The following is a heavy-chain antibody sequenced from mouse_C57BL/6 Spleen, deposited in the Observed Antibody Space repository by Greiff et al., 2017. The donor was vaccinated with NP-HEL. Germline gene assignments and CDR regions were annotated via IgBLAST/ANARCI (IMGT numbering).Heavy chain of an antibody. J-gene: IGHJ2*01. D-gene: IGHD1-1*02. CDR1: GYTFTSYW. Sequence: QVQLQQPGAELVMPGASVKLSCKASGYTFTSYWMHWVKQRPGQGLEWIGEIDPSDSYTNYNQKFKGKSTLTVDKSSSTAYMQLSSLNSEDSAVYYCARFEGGLGYWGQGTTLTVSS. V-gene: IGHV1-69*01. CDR2: IDPSDSYT. CDR3: ARFEGGLGY.